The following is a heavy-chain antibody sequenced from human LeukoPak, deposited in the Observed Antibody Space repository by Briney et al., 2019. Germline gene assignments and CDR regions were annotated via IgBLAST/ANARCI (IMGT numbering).Heavy chain of an antibody. Sequence: PGRSLRLSCAASGFTFSSYGMHWVRQAPGKGLEWVAVISYDGSNKYYADSVKGRFTISRDNSKNTLYLQMNSLRAEDTAVYYCAKDRSRLRYSSSWYDYWGQGTLVTVSS. CDR1: GFTFSSYG. J-gene: IGHJ4*02. CDR3: AKDRSRLRYSSSWYDY. D-gene: IGHD6-13*01. CDR2: ISYDGSNK. V-gene: IGHV3-30*18.